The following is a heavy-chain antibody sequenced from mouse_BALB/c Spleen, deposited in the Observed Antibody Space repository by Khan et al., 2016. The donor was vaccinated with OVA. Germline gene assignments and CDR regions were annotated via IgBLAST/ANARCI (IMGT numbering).Heavy chain of an antibody. Sequence: QILSVQSGPELKKPGETVKISCKAFGYTFTSYGMNWVKQSPGKALRWMGWIITYTGEPTYTDDSKGWFAFSLETSASTAYSQTNNSKKQDTSTKFCASAPYFCYTIDYWGQGTSVTVSS. CDR2: IITYTGEP. CDR3: ASAPYFCYTIDY. J-gene: IGHJ4*01. V-gene: IGHV9-3-1*01. D-gene: IGHD2-10*01. CDR1: GYTFTSYG.